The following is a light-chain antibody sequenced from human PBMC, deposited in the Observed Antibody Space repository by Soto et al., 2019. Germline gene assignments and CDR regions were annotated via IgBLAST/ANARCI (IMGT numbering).Light chain of an antibody. Sequence: DIHITQSPSSLSASVGDRFTITCLASQSISSYLNWYQQKPGKAPKLLIYAASSLQSGVPSRFSASGSGTDFTLTISDVQPEDFALYYCHQRQSWPRTFGQGTKVDIK. V-gene: IGKV1-39*01. CDR1: QSISSY. CDR2: AAS. CDR3: HQRQSWPRT. J-gene: IGKJ1*01.